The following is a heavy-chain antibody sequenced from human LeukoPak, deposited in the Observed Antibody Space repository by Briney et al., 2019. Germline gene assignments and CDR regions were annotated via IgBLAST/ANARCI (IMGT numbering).Heavy chain of an antibody. CDR1: GYTFTSYG. D-gene: IGHD3-16*01. CDR2: ISAYNGNT. CDR3: ATEPLRLRLGDTSTDY. J-gene: IGHJ4*02. V-gene: IGHV1-18*04. Sequence: ASVKVSCKASGYTFTSYGISWVRQAPGQGLEWMGWISAYNGNTNYAQKFQGRVTMTTGTSTSTAYMELRSLRSDDTAVYYCATEPLRLRLGDTSTDYWGQGTLVTVSS.